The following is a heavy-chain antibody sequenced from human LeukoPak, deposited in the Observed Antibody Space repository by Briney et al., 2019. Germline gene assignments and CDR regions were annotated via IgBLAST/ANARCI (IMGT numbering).Heavy chain of an antibody. V-gene: IGHV4-31*03. D-gene: IGHD4-11*01. CDR1: GGSISSGGYY. J-gene: IGHJ5*02. CDR3: ARGQDYRISNWFDP. CDR2: IYYSGST. Sequence: SQTLSLTCTVSGGSISSGGYYWSWIRQHPGKGLEWIGYIYYSGSTYYNPSLKSRVTISVDTSKNQFSLKLSSVTAADTAVYYCARGQDYRISNWFDPWGQGTLVTVSS.